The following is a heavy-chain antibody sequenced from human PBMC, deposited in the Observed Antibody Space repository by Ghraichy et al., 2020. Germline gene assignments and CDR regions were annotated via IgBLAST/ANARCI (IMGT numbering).Heavy chain of an antibody. V-gene: IGHV3-74*01. CDR1: GFTFSRYW. D-gene: IGHD1-7*01. Sequence: GESLNISCAASGFTFSRYWMHWVRQAPGKGLVWVSRIDQDGSSTSYADSVKGRFTISRDNAKNTLYLQMNSLRAEDTAVYYCTRGGLELVDYWGQGTLVTVSS. CDR2: IDQDGSST. CDR3: TRGGLELVDY. J-gene: IGHJ4*02.